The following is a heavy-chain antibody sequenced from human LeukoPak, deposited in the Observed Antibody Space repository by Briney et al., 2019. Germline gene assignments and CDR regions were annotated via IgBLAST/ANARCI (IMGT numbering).Heavy chain of an antibody. J-gene: IGHJ4*02. CDR2: ISGSGGST. Sequence: PGGSLRLSCAASGFTFSSYAMSWVRQAPGKGLEWVSAISGSGGSTYYADSVKGRFTISRDNSKGTLYLQMDSLRAEDTAVYYCARDGLIYNWNYMVYFDSWGQGTLVTVSS. V-gene: IGHV3-23*01. CDR3: ARDGLIYNWNYMVYFDS. D-gene: IGHD1-20*01. CDR1: GFTFSSYA.